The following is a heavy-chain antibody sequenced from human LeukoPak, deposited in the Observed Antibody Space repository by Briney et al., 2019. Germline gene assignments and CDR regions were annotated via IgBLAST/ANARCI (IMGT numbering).Heavy chain of an antibody. CDR2: MNIDGTST. CDR1: GFTLNKYW. V-gene: IGHV3-74*01. Sequence: PGGSLRLSCVASGFTLNKYWMHRVRQAPGKGLVWVSRMNIDGTSTSYADSVTGRFTISRDNARNKVYLQMNSLRVEDTAVYYCARVYISSSYFDYWGQGTLVTVSS. CDR3: ARVYISSSYFDY. D-gene: IGHD6-6*01. J-gene: IGHJ4*02.